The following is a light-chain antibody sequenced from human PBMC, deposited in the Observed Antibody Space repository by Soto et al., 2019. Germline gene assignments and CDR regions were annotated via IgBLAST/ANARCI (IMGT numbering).Light chain of an antibody. Sequence: DIQLTQSPSTLSASEGDRVTITCRASQSVLRFVNWYQQKPGRAPKVLIFAASNLHSGVPSRFSGSGSGTDFTLTISSLQPEDFATYYCQQSFSIPRTFGPGTKVDF. CDR1: QSVLRF. V-gene: IGKV1-39*01. J-gene: IGKJ3*01. CDR2: AAS. CDR3: QQSFSIPRT.